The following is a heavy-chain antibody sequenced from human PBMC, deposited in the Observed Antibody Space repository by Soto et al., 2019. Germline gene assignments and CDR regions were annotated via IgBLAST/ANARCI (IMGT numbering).Heavy chain of an antibody. V-gene: IGHV1-69*13. Sequence: GASVKVSCKASGGTSSSYAISWVRQAPGRGLEWMGGIIPIFGTANYAQKFQGRVTITADESTSTAYMELSSLRSGDTAVYYCARAPITMIVVVSWYYFDYWGQGTLVTVSS. D-gene: IGHD3-22*01. CDR2: IIPIFGTA. J-gene: IGHJ4*02. CDR1: GGTSSSYA. CDR3: ARAPITMIVVVSWYYFDY.